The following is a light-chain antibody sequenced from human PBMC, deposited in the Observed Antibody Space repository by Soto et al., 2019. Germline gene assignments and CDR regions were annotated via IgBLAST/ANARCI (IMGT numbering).Light chain of an antibody. Sequence: QSALTQPPSVYGAPGQRVTISCTGSSSNIGAGYDVHWYQQLPGTAPKLLIYGNSNRPSGVPDRFSGSKSGTSASLAITGLQAEDEADYYCQSYDSSLSARYVFGTGTKVTVL. V-gene: IGLV1-40*01. CDR2: GNS. CDR1: SSNIGAGYD. J-gene: IGLJ1*01. CDR3: QSYDSSLSARYV.